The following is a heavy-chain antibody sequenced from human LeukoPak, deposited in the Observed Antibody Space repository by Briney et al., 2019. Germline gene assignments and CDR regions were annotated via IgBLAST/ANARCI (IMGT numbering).Heavy chain of an antibody. CDR2: ISHSGTT. Sequence: SETLSLTCGVSGGSIDITNYWSWVRQAPGKGLEWIGEISHSGTTDYNPSLRSRVTMFLDRANNQFSLSLTSVTAADSAVYYCTRENRPFCPFAYWGQGVLVTVSS. CDR3: TRENRPFCPFAY. V-gene: IGHV4-4*02. J-gene: IGHJ4*02. D-gene: IGHD2/OR15-2a*01. CDR1: GGSIDITNY.